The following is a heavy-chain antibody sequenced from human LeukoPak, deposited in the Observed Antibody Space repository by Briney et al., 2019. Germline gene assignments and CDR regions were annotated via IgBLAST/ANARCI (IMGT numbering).Heavy chain of an antibody. CDR3: ARDLGLRQQLVPVDY. J-gene: IGHJ4*02. CDR1: GYTFTSYG. D-gene: IGHD6-13*01. V-gene: IGHV1-18*01. CDR2: ISAYNGNT. Sequence: ASVKVSCKASGYTFTSYGISWVRQAPGQGLEWMGWISAYNGNTNYAQKLQGRVTMTTDKSTSTAYMELRSLRSDDTAVYYCARDLGLRQQLVPVDYWGQGTLVTVSS.